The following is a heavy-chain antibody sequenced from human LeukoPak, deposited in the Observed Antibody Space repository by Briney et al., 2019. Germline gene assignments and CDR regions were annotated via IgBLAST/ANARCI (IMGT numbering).Heavy chain of an antibody. CDR1: GYTLTEFS. Sequence: ASVKVSCKVSGYTLTEFSIHWVRRVPGKGLEWMGGFDPEDGETIYAQKFQGRVTMTEDTSSDTAYMERSSLRSDDTAVYFCTAITAAGQRGSSFDYWGQGTLVTVSS. V-gene: IGHV1-24*01. J-gene: IGHJ4*02. CDR3: TAITAAGQRGSSFDY. CDR2: FDPEDGET. D-gene: IGHD6-13*01.